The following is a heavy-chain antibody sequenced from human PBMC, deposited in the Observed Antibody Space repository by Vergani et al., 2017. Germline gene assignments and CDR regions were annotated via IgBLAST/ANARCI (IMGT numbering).Heavy chain of an antibody. CDR2: ISYDGSNK. CDR3: ARDRVRTPDQSDAFDI. D-gene: IGHD1-1*01. V-gene: IGHV3-30*03. CDR1: VFTFSSYG. Sequence: QVQLVESGGGVVQPGRSLRLSCAASVFTFSSYGMHWVRQAPGKGLEWVAVISYDGSNKYYADSVKGRFTISRDNSKNTLYLQMNSLRAEDTAVYYCARDRVRTPDQSDAFDIWGQGTMVTVSS. J-gene: IGHJ3*02.